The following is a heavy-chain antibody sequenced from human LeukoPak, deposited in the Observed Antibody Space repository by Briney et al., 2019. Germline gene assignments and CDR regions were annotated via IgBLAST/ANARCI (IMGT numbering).Heavy chain of an antibody. CDR1: GGSISSGDYY. CDR2: IYYSGST. CDR3: ARTFSGYDFWSGYSTENNWLDP. V-gene: IGHV4-30-4*08. J-gene: IGHJ5*02. Sequence: SQTLSLTCTVSGGSISSGDYYWSWIRQPPGKGLEWIGYIYYSGSTYYNPSLKSRVTISVDTSKNQFSLKLSSVTAADTAVYDCARTFSGYDFWSGYSTENNWLDPWGQGTLVTVSS. D-gene: IGHD3-3*01.